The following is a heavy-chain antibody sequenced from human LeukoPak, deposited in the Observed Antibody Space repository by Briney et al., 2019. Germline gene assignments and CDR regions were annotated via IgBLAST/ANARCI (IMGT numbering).Heavy chain of an antibody. CDR1: GFIFSGYW. CDR3: TRELTGADY. Sequence: PGGPLRLSCAASGFIFSGYWMHWVRQAPGKGLVWVSRINTDGSSTSYADSVKGRFTISRDNAKNTLYLQMNSLRAEDTAVYYCTRELTGADYWGQGTLVTVSS. J-gene: IGHJ4*02. CDR2: INTDGSST. V-gene: IGHV3-74*01. D-gene: IGHD7-27*01.